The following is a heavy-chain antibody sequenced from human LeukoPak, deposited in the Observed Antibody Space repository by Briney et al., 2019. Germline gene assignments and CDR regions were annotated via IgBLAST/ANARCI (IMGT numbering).Heavy chain of an antibody. V-gene: IGHV1-3*04. J-gene: IGHJ4*02. CDR3: ARDSSGGGYSGYEIDY. D-gene: IGHD5-12*01. CDR2: INTGKGNT. Sequence: ASVRVSCKASGYTFTTYAMHWVRQAPGQRLEWMGWINTGKGNTKYSQKFQGRVTITRDTSASTAYMELSSLRSEDTAVYYCARDSSGGGYSGYEIDYWGQGTLVTVSS. CDR1: GYTFTTYA.